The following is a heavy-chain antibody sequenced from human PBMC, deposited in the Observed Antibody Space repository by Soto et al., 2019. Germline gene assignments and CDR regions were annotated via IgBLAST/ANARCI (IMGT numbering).Heavy chain of an antibody. J-gene: IGHJ4*02. CDR2: IKQDGSEK. CDR1: GFTFSSYW. V-gene: IGHV3-7*03. CDR3: ARAYWGSDFDY. D-gene: IGHD7-27*01. Sequence: GGSLRLSCAASGFTFSSYWMSWVRQAPGKGLEWVANIKQDGSEKYYVDSVKGRFTISRDNAKNSLYLQMNSLRAEDTVVYYCARAYWGSDFDYWGQGTLVTVSS.